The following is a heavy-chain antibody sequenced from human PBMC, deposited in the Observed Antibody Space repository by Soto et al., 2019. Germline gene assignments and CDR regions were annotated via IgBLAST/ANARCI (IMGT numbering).Heavy chain of an antibody. CDR1: GFTFSKYW. V-gene: IGHV3-74*01. CDR3: TRASLERPNNPDY. CDR2: IKGDGSST. Sequence: EVQLVASGGGLVQPGGSLRLSCAASGFTFSKYWMHWVRLTPGKGLVWVSRIKGDGSSTLYADSVKGRFTISRDNAKSTLFLQMNSLGAEDTAVYYCTRASLERPNNPDYWGQGTLVTVSS. D-gene: IGHD1-1*01. J-gene: IGHJ4*02.